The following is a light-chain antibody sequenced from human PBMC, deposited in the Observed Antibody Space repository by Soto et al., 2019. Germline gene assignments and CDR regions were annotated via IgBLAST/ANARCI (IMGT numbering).Light chain of an antibody. V-gene: IGKV4-1*01. CDR2: SAS. Sequence: DIVLTQSPDSLPVSLGERATISCKSSQSVLSRSNNKNFLTWYQQKPGQPPKKLIYSASTRESGVPDRFSGSGSGTNFTLTTSSLQAEDVAVYYCQQSYGAPLTFGQGTKLEIK. CDR3: QQSYGAPLT. J-gene: IGKJ2*01. CDR1: QSVLSRSNNKNF.